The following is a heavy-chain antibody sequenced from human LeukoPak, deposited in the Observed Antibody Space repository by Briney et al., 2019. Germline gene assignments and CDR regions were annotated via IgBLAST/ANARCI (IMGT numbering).Heavy chain of an antibody. CDR1: GFTFDDYT. V-gene: IGHV3-43*01. D-gene: IGHD6-13*01. CDR2: ISWDGGST. Sequence: GGSLRLSCAASGFTFDDYTMHWVRQAPGKGLEWVSLISWDGGSTYYADSVKGRFTISRDNSRNTLYLQMNSLRAEDTAVYYCAKDQDVAAAGTWGSIDYWGQGTLVTVSS. J-gene: IGHJ4*02. CDR3: AKDQDVAAAGTWGSIDY.